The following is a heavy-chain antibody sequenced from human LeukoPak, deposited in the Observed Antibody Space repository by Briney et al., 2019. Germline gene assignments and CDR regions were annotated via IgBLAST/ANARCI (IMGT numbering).Heavy chain of an antibody. CDR2: ISWNSGSI. J-gene: IGHJ4*02. D-gene: IGHD3-22*01. V-gene: IGHV3-9*01. Sequence: GRSLRLSCAASGFNFGDYAMHWVRQSPGKGLEWVSGISWNSGSIGYADSVKGRFTISRDNAKNSLYLQMHSLRVEDTALYYCANAISFDSSGNDYWGQGTLVTVSS. CDR3: ANAISFDSSGNDY. CDR1: GFNFGDYA.